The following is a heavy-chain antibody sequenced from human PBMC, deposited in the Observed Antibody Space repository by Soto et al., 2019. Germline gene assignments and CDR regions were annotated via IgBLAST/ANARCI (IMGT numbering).Heavy chain of an antibody. D-gene: IGHD6-19*01. Sequence: PSETLSLTCTVSGGSVSSGSYYWSWIRQPPGKGLEWIGYIYYSGSTNYNPSLKSRVTISVDTSKNQFSLKLSSVTAADTAVYYCARENMDSSGWYYAFDIWGQGTMVTVSS. CDR2: IYYSGST. J-gene: IGHJ3*02. CDR3: ARENMDSSGWYYAFDI. CDR1: GGSVSSGSYY. V-gene: IGHV4-61*01.